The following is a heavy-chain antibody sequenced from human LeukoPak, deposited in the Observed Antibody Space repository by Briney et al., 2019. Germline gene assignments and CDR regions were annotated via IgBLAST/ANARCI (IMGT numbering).Heavy chain of an antibody. V-gene: IGHV3-74*01. CDR1: GFTFSSYW. J-gene: IGHJ6*02. CDR3: AKDYYGSAGLYYYYYYGMDV. CDR2: ISPDGSSA. Sequence: GGSLRLSCAASGFTFSSYWMHWVRQAPGKGLVWVSRISPDGSSAIYADSVNGRFTISRDNSKNTLYLQMNSLRAEDTAVYYCAKDYYGSAGLYYYYYYGMDVWGQGTTVTVSS. D-gene: IGHD3-10*01.